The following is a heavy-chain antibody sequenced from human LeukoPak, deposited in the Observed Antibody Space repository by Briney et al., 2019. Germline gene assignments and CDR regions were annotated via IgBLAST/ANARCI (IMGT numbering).Heavy chain of an antibody. CDR3: ARETTQYSSSWYAYYYGMDV. J-gene: IGHJ6*02. CDR1: GGSISSGDYY. Sequence: SETLSLTCTVSGGSISSGDYYWSWIRQPPGKGLEWIGYIYYSGSTYYNPSLKSRVTISVDTSKNQFSLKLSSVTAADTAVYYCARETTQYSSSWYAYYYGMDVWGQGTTVTVSS. CDR2: IYYSGST. D-gene: IGHD6-13*01. V-gene: IGHV4-30-4*01.